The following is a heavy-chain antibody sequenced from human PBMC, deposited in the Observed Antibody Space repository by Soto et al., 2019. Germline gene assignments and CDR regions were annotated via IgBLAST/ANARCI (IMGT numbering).Heavy chain of an antibody. J-gene: IGHJ4*02. CDR3: AKDSSRGDSYGSNFFDY. V-gene: IGHV3-30*18. CDR2: ISYDGSNK. D-gene: IGHD4-17*01. CDR1: GFTFSNSG. Sequence: GGSLRLSCVASGFTFSNSGMHRVRQAPGKGLEWVAVISYDGSNKYYADSVKGRFTISRDNSKNTLYLQVDSLRAEDTAVYYCAKDSSRGDSYGSNFFDYWGLGTLVTVSS.